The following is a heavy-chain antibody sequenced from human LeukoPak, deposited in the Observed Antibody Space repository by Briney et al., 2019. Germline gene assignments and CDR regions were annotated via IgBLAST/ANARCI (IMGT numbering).Heavy chain of an antibody. D-gene: IGHD3-10*01. J-gene: IGHJ6*02. Sequence: SQTLSLTCAISGDSVSSNSAAWNWIRQSPSRGLEWLGRTYYRSKWYNDYAVSVKSRITINPDTSKNQFSLQLNSVTPGDTAVYYCARDRLWFGEDTYYYYGMDVWGQGTTVTVSS. V-gene: IGHV6-1*01. CDR2: TYYRSKWYN. CDR3: ARDRLWFGEDTYYYYGMDV. CDR1: GDSVSSNSAA.